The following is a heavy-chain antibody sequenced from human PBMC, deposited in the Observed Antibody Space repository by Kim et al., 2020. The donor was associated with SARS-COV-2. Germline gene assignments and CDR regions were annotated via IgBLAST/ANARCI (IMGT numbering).Heavy chain of an antibody. CDR3: ARDSGTMATFNGMDV. Sequence: SETLSLTCTVSGGSISSGGYYWSWIRQHPGKGLEWIGYIYYSGSTYYNPSLKSRVTISVDTSKNQFSLKLSSVTAADTAVHYCARDSGTMATFNGMDVWGQGTTVTVSS. CDR2: IYYSGST. V-gene: IGHV4-31*03. CDR1: GGSISSGGYY. D-gene: IGHD3-10*01. J-gene: IGHJ6*02.